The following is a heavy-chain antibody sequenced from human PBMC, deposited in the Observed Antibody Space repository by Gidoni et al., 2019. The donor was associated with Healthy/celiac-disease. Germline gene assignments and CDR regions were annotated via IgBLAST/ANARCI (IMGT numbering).Heavy chain of an antibody. CDR1: GYTFTGYY. V-gene: IGHV1-2*02. CDR3: ARPRNYYDFWSGYYSQIPQFDY. D-gene: IGHD3-3*01. J-gene: IGHJ4*02. CDR2: INPNSGGT. Sequence: VQSGAEVKKPGASVKVSCTASGYTFTGYYMHWVRQAHGQGLEWIGWINPNSGGTNYAQKFQGRVTMTRDTSTSTAYMELSRLRSDDTAVYYCARPRNYYDFWSGYYSQIPQFDYWGQGTLVTVSS.